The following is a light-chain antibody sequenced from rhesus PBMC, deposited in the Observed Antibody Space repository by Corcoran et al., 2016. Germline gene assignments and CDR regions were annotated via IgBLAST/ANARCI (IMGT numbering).Light chain of an antibody. V-gene: IGKV3-53*01. J-gene: IGKJ2*01. CDR3: QKYSSSPYS. Sequence: QVILTQSPATLSLSPGERATLSCRASQSVGRSLAWYQQKPGQAPRLLIYGASSRATGLPDRLSGSGSGTEFTLTISSLEPEDFAVYYCQKYSSSPYSFGQGTKVEIK. CDR1: QSVGRS. CDR2: GAS.